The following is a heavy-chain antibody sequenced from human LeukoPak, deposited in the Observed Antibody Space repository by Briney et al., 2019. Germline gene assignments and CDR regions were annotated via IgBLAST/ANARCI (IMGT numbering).Heavy chain of an antibody. CDR2: INSDGSAT. Sequence: GGSLRLSCAASGFPFSSYWMHWVRQVPGKGLLWVSRINSDGSATIYADSVRGRFAISRDNAKNTLYLQMSGLRVEDTAVYHCASDSPYYGMDVWGQGTTVTVSS. CDR3: ASDSPYYGMDV. J-gene: IGHJ6*02. V-gene: IGHV3-74*01. CDR1: GFPFSSYW.